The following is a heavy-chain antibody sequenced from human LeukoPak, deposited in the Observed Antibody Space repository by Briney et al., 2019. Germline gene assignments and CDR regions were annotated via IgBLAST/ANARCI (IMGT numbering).Heavy chain of an antibody. Sequence: PGGSLRLSCAASGFTFSSYWMSWVRQAPGKGLEWVSAISGSGGSTYYADSVKGRFTISRDNSKNTLYLQMNSLRAEDTAVYYCAKKPADTAMAIVPFDYWGQGTLVTVSS. CDR3: AKKPADTAMAIVPFDY. J-gene: IGHJ4*02. V-gene: IGHV3-23*01. D-gene: IGHD5-18*01. CDR2: ISGSGGST. CDR1: GFTFSSYW.